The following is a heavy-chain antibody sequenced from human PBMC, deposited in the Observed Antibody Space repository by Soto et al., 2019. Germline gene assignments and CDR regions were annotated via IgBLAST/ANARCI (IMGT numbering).Heavy chain of an antibody. CDR2: INPSGGST. CDR3: ARDSKYYYASGSYYFPY. CDR1: GYTFTSYY. D-gene: IGHD3-10*01. Sequence: ASVKVSCKASGYTFTSYYMHWVRQAPGQGLEWMGIINPSGGSTSYAQKFQGRVTMTRDTSTSTVYMELSSLRSEDTAVYYCARDSKYYYASGSYYFPYWGQGTLVTVSS. J-gene: IGHJ4*02. V-gene: IGHV1-46*01.